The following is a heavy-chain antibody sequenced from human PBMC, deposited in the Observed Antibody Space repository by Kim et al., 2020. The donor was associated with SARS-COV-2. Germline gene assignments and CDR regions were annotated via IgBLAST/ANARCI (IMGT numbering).Heavy chain of an antibody. D-gene: IGHD3-3*01. V-gene: IGHV1-2*02. CDR2: INPDRDVT. J-gene: IGHJ6*02. CDR3: ARDASYYHFCSGSHRYAMDV. CDR1: GYIFRGNY. Sequence: ASVKVSCKASGYIFRGNYIHWVRQAPGQGLEWMGWINPDRDVTSYAQKFQGRVTMTRDTSLSTVYMELHRLTSDDAAVYYCARDASYYHFCSGSHRYAMDVWGQGTTVIVSS.